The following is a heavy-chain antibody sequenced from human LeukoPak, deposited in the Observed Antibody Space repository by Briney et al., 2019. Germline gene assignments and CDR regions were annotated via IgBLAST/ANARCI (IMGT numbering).Heavy chain of an antibody. J-gene: IGHJ4*02. CDR1: GFTSSSYW. V-gene: IGHV3-7*01. D-gene: IGHD6-19*01. Sequence: QPGGSLRLSCAASGFTSSSYWMSWVRQAPGKGLEWVANIKQDGSEKYYVDSVKGRFTISRDNAKNSLYLQMNSLRAEDTAVYYCARDRPGGSSGWYFFDYWGQGTLVTVSS. CDR3: ARDRPGGSSGWYFFDY. CDR2: IKQDGSEK.